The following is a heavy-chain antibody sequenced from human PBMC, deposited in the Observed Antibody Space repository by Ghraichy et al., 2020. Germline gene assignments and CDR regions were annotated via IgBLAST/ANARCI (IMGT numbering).Heavy chain of an antibody. CDR1: GFTFSSYA. CDR2: ISGSGGST. V-gene: IGHV3-23*01. J-gene: IGHJ3*02. CDR3: AKVVGRYGSGGSCARFPGAFDI. Sequence: GGSLRLSCAASGFTFSSYAMSWVRQAPGKGLEWVSAISGSGGSTYYADSVKGRFTISRDNSKNTLYLQMNSLRAEDTAVYYCAKVVGRYGSGGSCARFPGAFDIWGHGTMVTVSS. D-gene: IGHD2-15*01.